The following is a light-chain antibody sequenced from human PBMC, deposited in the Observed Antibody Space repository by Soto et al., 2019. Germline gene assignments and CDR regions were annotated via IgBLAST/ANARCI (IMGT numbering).Light chain of an antibody. CDR2: AAS. CDR1: QSISSY. J-gene: IGKJ2*01. Sequence: DIQMTQSPSSLSASVGDRVTITCRASQSISSYLNWYQQKPGKAPKLLIYAASSLKIGVPSRFSGSGSGTDFTLTISSLQPEDFATYYCQQSYSTPPGTFGQGTKLEIK. CDR3: QQSYSTPPGT. V-gene: IGKV1-39*01.